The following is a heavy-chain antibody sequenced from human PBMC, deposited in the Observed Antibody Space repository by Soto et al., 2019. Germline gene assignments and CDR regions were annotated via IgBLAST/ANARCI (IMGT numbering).Heavy chain of an antibody. CDR3: AKIPAPYYYDSSGVFDY. CDR2: ISGSGGST. Sequence: GGSLRLSCAASGFTFSSYAMSWVRQAPGKGLEWVSAISGSGGSTYYADSVKGRFTISRDNSKNTLYLQMNSLRAEDTAVYYCAKIPAPYYYDSSGVFDYWGQGTLVTVSS. D-gene: IGHD3-22*01. J-gene: IGHJ4*02. CDR1: GFTFSSYA. V-gene: IGHV3-23*01.